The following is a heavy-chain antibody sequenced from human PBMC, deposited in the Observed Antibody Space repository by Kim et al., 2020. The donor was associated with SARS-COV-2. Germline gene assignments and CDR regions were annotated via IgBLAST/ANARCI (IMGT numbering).Heavy chain of an antibody. CDR3: ARGRDDYLDY. Sequence: STYYNPALKTQISISEDTSKNQFSLELTSVTAADTAVYFCARGRDDYLDYWGQGTLVTVSS. J-gene: IGHJ4*02. V-gene: IGHV4-31*01. CDR2: ST.